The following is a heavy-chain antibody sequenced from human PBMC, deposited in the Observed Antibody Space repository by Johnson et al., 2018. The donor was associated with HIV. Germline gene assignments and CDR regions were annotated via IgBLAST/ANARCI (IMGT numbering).Heavy chain of an antibody. V-gene: IGHV3-30-3*01. J-gene: IGHJ3*02. CDR1: GFTFSGYA. CDR3: ARLRWSWVEDAFDI. D-gene: IGHD1-26*01. CDR2: ISYDGPNK. Sequence: QVQLVESGGGVVRPGGSLRLSCAASGFTFSGYAMHWVRQAPGKGLEWVALISYDGPNKYYADSVKGRFTISRDNSKNTLYLQMNSLRAEDTAVYYCARLRWSWVEDAFDIWGQGTMVTVSS.